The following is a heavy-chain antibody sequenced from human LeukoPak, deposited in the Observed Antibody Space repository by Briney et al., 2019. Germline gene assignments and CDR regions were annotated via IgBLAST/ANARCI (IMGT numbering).Heavy chain of an antibody. D-gene: IGHD3-22*01. J-gene: IGHJ4*02. V-gene: IGHV3-20*04. CDR3: ARDPRVTCDSSGYYDY. Sequence: GGSLRLSCAASGFTFDDYGMSWVRQAPGKGLEWVSGINWNGGSTGYADSVKGRFTISRDNAKNSLYLQMNSLRAEDTALYYCARDPRVTCDSSGYYDYWGQGTLVTVSS. CDR1: GFTFDDYG. CDR2: INWNGGST.